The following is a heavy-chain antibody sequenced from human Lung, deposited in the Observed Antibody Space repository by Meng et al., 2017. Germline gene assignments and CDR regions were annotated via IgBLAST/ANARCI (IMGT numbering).Heavy chain of an antibody. D-gene: IGHD3-9*01. J-gene: IGHJ4*02. Sequence: QVQLQQWGAGLLKPSETLSLTCAVYGGSFSGYYWSWIRQPPGKGLEWIEEINHSGSTNYNPSLKSRVTISVDTSKNQFSLKLSSVTAADTAVHYCARGYDILTGPPLDYWGQGTLVTVSS. CDR3: ARGYDILTGPPLDY. V-gene: IGHV4-34*01. CDR2: INHSGST. CDR1: GGSFSGYY.